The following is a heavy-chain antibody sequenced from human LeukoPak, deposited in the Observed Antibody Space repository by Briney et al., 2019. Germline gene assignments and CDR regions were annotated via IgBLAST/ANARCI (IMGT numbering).Heavy chain of an antibody. J-gene: IGHJ6*03. V-gene: IGHV3-33*06. Sequence: GGSLRLSCAASGFTFSSYGMHWVRQAPGKGLEWVAVIWYDGSNKYYADSVKGRFTISRDNSKNTLYLQMNSPRAEDTAVYYCAKPSSSPAGYYYYYMDVWGKGTTVTVSS. CDR2: IWYDGSNK. D-gene: IGHD6-6*01. CDR1: GFTFSSYG. CDR3: AKPSSSPAGYYYYYMDV.